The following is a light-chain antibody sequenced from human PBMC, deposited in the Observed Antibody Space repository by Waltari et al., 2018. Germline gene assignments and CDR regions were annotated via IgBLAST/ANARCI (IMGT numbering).Light chain of an antibody. V-gene: IGKV1D-16*01. Sequence: DIQMTQSPSSLSASVGDTVTITCRASQTISSWLDWYQQKPGKAPKLLIYKASSLQSGVPSRFSGSGSGTEFTLTISSLQPEDFATYYRLQYSSSPWTFGQGTKVEIK. J-gene: IGKJ1*01. CDR3: LQYSSSPWT. CDR1: QTISSW. CDR2: KAS.